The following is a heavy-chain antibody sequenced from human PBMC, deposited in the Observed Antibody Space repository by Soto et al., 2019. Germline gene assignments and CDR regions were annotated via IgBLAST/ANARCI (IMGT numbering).Heavy chain of an antibody. CDR3: GRESGETWDYEAS. D-gene: IGHD1-7*01. CDR2: LNTYGNT. CDR1: GVSMSAYL. J-gene: IGHJ5*01. Sequence: SETLSITCTVSGVSMSAYLWSLIRKPAGKGLEWIGRLNTYGNTHYNPSLKSRVTVSVDTSRNQFSLTLRSVTAADSAVYHCGRESGETWDYEASWGHGTPVTVSS. V-gene: IGHV4-4*07.